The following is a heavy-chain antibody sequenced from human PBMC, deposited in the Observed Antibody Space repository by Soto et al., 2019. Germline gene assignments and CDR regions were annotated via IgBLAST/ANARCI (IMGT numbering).Heavy chain of an antibody. Sequence: GSLGLSCEPSGFSFRSYAMSWVGHAPGKGLEWVSAISGSGGSTYYADSVKGRFTISRDNSKNTLYLQMNSLRAEDTAVYYFAKGAAVAGPDFEYWGQGTLVTVPS. D-gene: IGHD6-19*01. J-gene: IGHJ4*02. CDR2: ISGSGGST. CDR1: GFSFRSYA. V-gene: IGHV3-23*01. CDR3: AKGAAVAGPDFEY.